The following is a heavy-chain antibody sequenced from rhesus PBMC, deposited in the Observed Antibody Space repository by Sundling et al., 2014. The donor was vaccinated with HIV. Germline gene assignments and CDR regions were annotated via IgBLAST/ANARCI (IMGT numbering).Heavy chain of an antibody. J-gene: IGHJ1*01. CDR1: GGSISGSKW. V-gene: IGHV4-93*02. CDR2: IYSNTAST. CDR3: ARHRGYCTSGSCYVLDFEF. D-gene: IGHD2-21*01. Sequence: QVQLQESGPAVVKPSETLSLSCGVSGGSISGSKWWTWIRQSPGKGLEWIGNIYSNTASTYYKPSLKTRVAISTDTSKNQFFLKLSSVTAADTAVYYCARHRGYCTSGSCYVLDFEFWGQGAWSPSPQ.